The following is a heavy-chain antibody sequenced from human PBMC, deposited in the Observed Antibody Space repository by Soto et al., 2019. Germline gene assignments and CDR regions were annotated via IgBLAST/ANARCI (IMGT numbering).Heavy chain of an antibody. V-gene: IGHV3-23*01. CDR2: ISGSGDRA. CDR3: AKEMIASTLADFFDY. D-gene: IGHD2-21*01. J-gene: IGHJ4*02. CDR1: GFTFSNYG. Sequence: GGTLRLSCEASGFTFSNYGMTWVRQAPGKGLEWDSTISGSGDRAFYADPVKGRFTISRDNSKNTLYLQMNSLSAEDTALYYCAKEMIASTLADFFDYWGQGSLVTVSS.